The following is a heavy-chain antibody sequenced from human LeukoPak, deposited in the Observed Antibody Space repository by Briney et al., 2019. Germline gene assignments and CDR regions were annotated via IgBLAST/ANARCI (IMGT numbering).Heavy chain of an antibody. V-gene: IGHV5-51*01. CDR1: GFSFTNYW. J-gene: IGHJ4*02. D-gene: IGHD2-21*02. CDR3: ARRSVTASYTYFDY. CDR2: IYPADSDA. Sequence: GESLKISCKVSGFSFTNYWIGWVRQMPGKVLEWMGIIYPADSDARYSPSFQGQVTISADESIYTAYLQWNSLKASDTATYYYARRSVTASYTYFDYWGQGTLVTVSS.